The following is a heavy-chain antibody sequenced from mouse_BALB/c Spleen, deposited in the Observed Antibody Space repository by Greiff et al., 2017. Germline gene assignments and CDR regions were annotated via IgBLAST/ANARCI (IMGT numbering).Heavy chain of an antibody. Sequence: EVQLVESGPELVKPGASVKMSCKASGYTFTSYVMHWVKQKPGQGLEWIGYINPYNDGTKYNEKFKGKATLTSDKSSSTAYMELSSLTSEDSAVYYCANGDSSGLFAYWGQGTLVTVSA. D-gene: IGHD3-2*01. CDR2: INPYNDGT. V-gene: IGHV1-14*01. J-gene: IGHJ3*01. CDR1: GYTFTSYV. CDR3: ANGDSSGLFAY.